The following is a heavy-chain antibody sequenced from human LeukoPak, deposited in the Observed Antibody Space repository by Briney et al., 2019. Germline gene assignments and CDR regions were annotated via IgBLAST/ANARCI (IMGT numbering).Heavy chain of an antibody. Sequence: ASVKVSCTASGYTFTSYGISWVRQAPGQGLEWTGWISAYNGNTNYAQKLQGRVTMTTDTSTSTAYMELRSLRSDDTAVYYCARPLGAGYYFDYWGQGTLVTVSS. D-gene: IGHD6-13*01. J-gene: IGHJ4*02. CDR3: ARPLGAGYYFDY. CDR2: ISAYNGNT. CDR1: GYTFTSYG. V-gene: IGHV1-18*01.